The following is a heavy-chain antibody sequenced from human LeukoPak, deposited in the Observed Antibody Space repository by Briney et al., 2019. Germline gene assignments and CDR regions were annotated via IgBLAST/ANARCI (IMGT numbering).Heavy chain of an antibody. CDR1: GGSISSSSYY. J-gene: IGHJ4*02. CDR3: ARHLTDYCGGDCYQPNYFDY. V-gene: IGHV4-39*01. Sequence: SETLSLTCTVSGGSISSSSYYWGWIRQPPGKGLEWIGSIYYSGSTYYNPSLKSRVTISVDTSKNQFSLKLSSVTAADTAVYYCARHLTDYCGGDCYQPNYFDYWGQGTLVTVSS. D-gene: IGHD2-21*02. CDR2: IYYSGST.